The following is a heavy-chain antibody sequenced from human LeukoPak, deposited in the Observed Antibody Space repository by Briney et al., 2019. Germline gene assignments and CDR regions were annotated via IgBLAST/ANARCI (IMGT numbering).Heavy chain of an antibody. J-gene: IGHJ6*02. CDR1: GFTFSSYG. D-gene: IGHD5-18*01. Sequence: PGRSLRLSCAASGFTFSSYGMHWVRQAPGKGLEWVAVISYDGSNKYYADSVKGRFTISRDNSKNTLYLQMNSLRAEDTAVYYCAKDQERYSYGYLYYYGMGVWGQGTTVTVSS. V-gene: IGHV3-30*18. CDR2: ISYDGSNK. CDR3: AKDQERYSYGYLYYYGMGV.